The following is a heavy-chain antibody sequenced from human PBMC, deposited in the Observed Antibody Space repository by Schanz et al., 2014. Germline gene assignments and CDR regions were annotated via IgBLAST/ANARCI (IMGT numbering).Heavy chain of an antibody. J-gene: IGHJ4*02. V-gene: IGHV1-18*01. CDR1: GYSFTDYA. CDR2: ISGYNGDT. CDR3: ARSAGRDFWSGYYTRFDY. Sequence: QVQLVQSGVEVKRPGASVRVSCKASGYSFTDYAIHWVRQAPGQGLEWMGWISGYNGDTNYAPKFQDRVTMTTDTSTGITSLELRNLKSDDTAVYYCARSAGRDFWSGYYTRFDYWGQGTLVTVSS. D-gene: IGHD3-3*01.